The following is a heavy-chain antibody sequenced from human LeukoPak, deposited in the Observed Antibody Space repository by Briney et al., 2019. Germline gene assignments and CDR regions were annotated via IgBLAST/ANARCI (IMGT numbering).Heavy chain of an antibody. CDR2: IYYSGST. CDR1: GGSISSGDYY. J-gene: IGHJ3*02. CDR3: ARGPFITMIVVVNHAFDI. D-gene: IGHD3-22*01. V-gene: IGHV4-30-4*08. Sequence: EPSQTLSLTCTVSGGSISSGDYYWSWIRQPPGKGLEWIGYIYYSGSTYYNPSLKSRVTISVDTSKNQFSLKLSSVTAADTAVYYCARGPFITMIVVVNHAFDIWGQGTMVTVSS.